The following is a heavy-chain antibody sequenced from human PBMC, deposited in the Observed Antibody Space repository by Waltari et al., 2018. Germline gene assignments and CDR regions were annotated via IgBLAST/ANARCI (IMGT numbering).Heavy chain of an antibody. CDR3: ATLWFGELLPQGN. V-gene: IGHV4-39*01. D-gene: IGHD3-10*01. CDR2: IYYSGST. Sequence: QLQLQESGPGLVKPSETLSLTCTVSGGSISSSSYYWGWLRQPPGKGLEWIGSIYYSGSTYYNPSLKSRVTISVDTSKNQFSLKLSSVTAADTAVYYCATLWFGELLPQGNWGQGTLVTVSS. CDR1: GGSISSSSYY. J-gene: IGHJ4*02.